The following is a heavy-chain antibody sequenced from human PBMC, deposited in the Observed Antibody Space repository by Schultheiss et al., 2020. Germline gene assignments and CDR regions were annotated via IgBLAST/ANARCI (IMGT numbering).Heavy chain of an antibody. CDR1: GYTFTGYY. CDR3: ARSQPGIAAAALNWFDP. CDR2: INPNSGGT. J-gene: IGHJ5*02. V-gene: IGHV1-2*06. D-gene: IGHD6-13*01. Sequence: ASVKVSCKASGYTFTGYYMHWVRQAPGQGLEWMGRINPNSGGTNYAQKFQGRVTMTRDTSISTAYMELSRLRSDDTAVYYCARSQPGIAAAALNWFDPWGQGTLVTVSS.